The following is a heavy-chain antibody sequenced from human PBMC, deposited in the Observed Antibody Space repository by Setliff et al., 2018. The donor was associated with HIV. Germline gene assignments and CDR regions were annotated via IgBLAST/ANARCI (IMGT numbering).Heavy chain of an antibody. J-gene: IGHJ4*02. CDR1: GGSISSYY. V-gene: IGHV4-34*01. Sequence: ETLSLTCTVSGGSISSYYWSWIRQPPGKGLEWIGDINHSGDANYNPSLKSRVTMSVDTSKNQFSLKLSSATAADTAVYYCARDHGNGRAYNFWSGYYSLDYWGQGTLVTVSS. CDR3: ARDHGNGRAYNFWSGYYSLDY. CDR2: INHSGDA. D-gene: IGHD3-3*01.